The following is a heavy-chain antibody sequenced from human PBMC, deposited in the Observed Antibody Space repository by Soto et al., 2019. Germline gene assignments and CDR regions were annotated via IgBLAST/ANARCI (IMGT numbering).Heavy chain of an antibody. D-gene: IGHD3-16*01. CDR3: ARAVAPYLGTWFDP. CDR1: GATVSRGDYF. V-gene: IGHV4-61*08. CDR2: ISHTGST. Sequence: SETLSLTCTVSGATVSRGDYFWTWIRQPPGKGLEWIGYISHTGSTSYNPSLKGRVTMSVDKSKNQFSLKLSSVTAADMAVYYCARAVAPYLGTWFDPWGQGTLVTVSS. J-gene: IGHJ5*02.